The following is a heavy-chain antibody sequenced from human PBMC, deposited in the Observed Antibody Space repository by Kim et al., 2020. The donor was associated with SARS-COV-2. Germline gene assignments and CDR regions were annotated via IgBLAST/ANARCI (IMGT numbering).Heavy chain of an antibody. J-gene: IGHJ4*02. CDR1: GFTFDDYT. CDR3: ARGRDGYNFDY. D-gene: IGHD5-12*01. Sequence: GGSLRLSCAASGFTFDDYTMHWVRQAPGKGLEWVSLISWDGGSTYYADSVKGRFTISRDNSKNSLYLQMNSLRTEDTALYYCARGRDGYNFDYWGQGTLVTVSS. CDR2: ISWDGGST. V-gene: IGHV3-43*01.